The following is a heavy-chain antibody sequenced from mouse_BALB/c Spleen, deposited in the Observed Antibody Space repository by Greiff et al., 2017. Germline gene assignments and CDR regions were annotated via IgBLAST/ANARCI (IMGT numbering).Heavy chain of an antibody. D-gene: IGHD1-1*01. CDR3: TRDNYPYYFDY. Sequence: EVKLMESGGGLVKPGGSLKLSCAASGFTFSSYTMSWVRQTPEKRLEWVATISSGGSYTYYPDSVKGRFTISRDNAKNTLYLQMSSLKSEDTAMYYCTRDNYPYYFDYWGQGTTLTVSS. V-gene: IGHV5-6-4*01. J-gene: IGHJ2*01. CDR1: GFTFSSYT. CDR2: ISSGGSYT.